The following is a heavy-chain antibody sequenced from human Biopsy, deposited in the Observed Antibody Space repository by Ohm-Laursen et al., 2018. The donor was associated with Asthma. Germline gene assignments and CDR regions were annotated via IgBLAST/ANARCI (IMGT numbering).Heavy chain of an antibody. Sequence: ASVKVSCKAPGGTFSNFAISWVRQAPGQGLEWLGGIMTVFGTTNYAQKFQGRVTTTADESTSTAYMEVTSLRSEDTAIYYCARCQVGYSSGWSLLLKKIYYSGMDVWGQGTAVTVSS. J-gene: IGHJ6*02. CDR1: GGTFSNFA. D-gene: IGHD6-19*01. CDR2: IMTVFGTT. V-gene: IGHV1-69*13. CDR3: ARCQVGYSSGWSLLLKKIYYSGMDV.